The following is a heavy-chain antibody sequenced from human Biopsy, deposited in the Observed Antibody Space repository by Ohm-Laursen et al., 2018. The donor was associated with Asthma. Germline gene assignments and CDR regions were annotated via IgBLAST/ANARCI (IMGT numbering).Heavy chain of an antibody. D-gene: IGHD2-21*01. CDR3: AKTGVADTMMIASPDFFFDS. V-gene: IGHV5-51*01. CDR2: IYPEDSNT. CDR1: GSKFTKYW. J-gene: IGHJ4*02. Sequence: ESLKISCKGFGSKFTKYWIGWVRQLPGKGLDWMGIIYPEDSNTKYSPSFQGQVTFSADRSINTAYLQWSSLKASDTAMYFCAKTGVADTMMIASPDFFFDSWGQGTLVTVSS.